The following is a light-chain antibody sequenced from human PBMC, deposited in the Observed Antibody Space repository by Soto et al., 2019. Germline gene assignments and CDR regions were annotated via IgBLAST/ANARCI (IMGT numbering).Light chain of an antibody. CDR1: QSISSW. Sequence: DIQMTKSPSTLSAPVGDQDSITCRASQSISSWLAWYQQKPGKAPRLLIYKASNLESGVPSRFSGSGSGTEFTLTISSLQPDDSATYYCQQYNDNWTFGQGTKVDI. J-gene: IGKJ1*01. CDR3: QQYNDNWT. V-gene: IGKV1-5*03. CDR2: KAS.